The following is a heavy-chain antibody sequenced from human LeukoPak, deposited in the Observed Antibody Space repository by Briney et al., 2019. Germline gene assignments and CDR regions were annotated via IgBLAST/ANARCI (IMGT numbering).Heavy chain of an antibody. Sequence: GGSLRLSCAASGFTFSSYSMNGVRQAPGKGREWVASISSISSYVYYAASVKGRFTISRDNAKNSLYLQMNSLRAKDTAVYYCASPTVTTLHWGQGTLVTVSS. D-gene: IGHD4-17*01. CDR1: GFTFSSYS. J-gene: IGHJ1*01. CDR2: ISSISSYV. CDR3: ASPTVTTLH. V-gene: IGHV3-21*01.